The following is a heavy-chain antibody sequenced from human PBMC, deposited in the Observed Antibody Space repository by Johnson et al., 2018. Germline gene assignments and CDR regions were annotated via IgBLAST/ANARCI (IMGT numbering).Heavy chain of an antibody. CDR1: GFTFRSYA. Sequence: QVQLQESGGGVVQPGKSLRLSCAASGFTFRSYAMHWVRQAPGKGLEWVAVISYDDINKYYTDSVKGRFIISRDNSKNTLYLQMNSLRAEDTAVYYCARGNTVTTFFDYWGQGTLVTVSS. CDR2: ISYDDINK. V-gene: IGHV3-30-3*01. J-gene: IGHJ4*02. D-gene: IGHD4-17*01. CDR3: ARGNTVTTFFDY.